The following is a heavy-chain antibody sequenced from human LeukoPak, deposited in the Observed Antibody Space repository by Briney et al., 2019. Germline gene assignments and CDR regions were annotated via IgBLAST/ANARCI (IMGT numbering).Heavy chain of an antibody. Sequence: AGGSLRLSCAASGFTFSRYSMNWVRQAPGKGLEWVSSISISSSYIYYADPVKGRFTMSRDNAKNSLYLQVNSLRAEDTAVYYCAKSPDGYCGGDCDPYFDYWGQGTLVTVSS. J-gene: IGHJ4*02. CDR2: ISISSSYI. CDR1: GFTFSRYS. CDR3: AKSPDGYCGGDCDPYFDY. V-gene: IGHV3-21*01. D-gene: IGHD2-21*02.